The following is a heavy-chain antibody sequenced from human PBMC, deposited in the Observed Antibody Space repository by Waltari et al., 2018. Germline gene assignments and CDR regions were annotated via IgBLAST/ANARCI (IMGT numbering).Heavy chain of an antibody. CDR2: GYTSGRT. Sequence: QVQLQESGPGLVKPSQTLSLTCTVSGASISGTDYHWSWIRQPAGKGLEWSGRGYTSGRTNYNPSLKSRLTMSVDTSNNQFSLKLTSVTAADTAVYYCASNLYYRPGNYYQPLRYWGQGTLVTVSS. CDR3: ASNLYYRPGNYYQPLRY. J-gene: IGHJ4*02. D-gene: IGHD3-10*01. V-gene: IGHV4-61*02. CDR1: GASISGTDYH.